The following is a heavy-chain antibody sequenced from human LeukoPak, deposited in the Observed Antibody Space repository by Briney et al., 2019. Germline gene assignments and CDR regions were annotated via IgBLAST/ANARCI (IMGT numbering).Heavy chain of an antibody. CDR3: ATDGAGFDT. V-gene: IGHV3-11*01. CDR2: INIGGTNT. J-gene: IGHJ5*02. Sequence: GGSLRLSCAASGLTFSDYYMSWIRQAPGKGREWLSYINIGGTNTHYADSVKGRFTISRDNAKKSLYLEMTNLRAEDTAVYYCATDGAGFDTWGQGVLVTVSS. CDR1: GLTFSDYY.